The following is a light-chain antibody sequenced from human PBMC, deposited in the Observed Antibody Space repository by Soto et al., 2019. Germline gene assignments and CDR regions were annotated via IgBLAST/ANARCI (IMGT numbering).Light chain of an antibody. V-gene: IGKV3-20*01. Sequence: EIVFTQSPGTLSLSPGVRATLSCRASQTVSNSYLAWYHQTPGQAPRLIIYSASKRDTGIPERFSGSEAGTAFTRTISRLEPEDFSVDYCQQYASSTWTFGQGTKVDIK. CDR3: QQYASSTWT. J-gene: IGKJ1*01. CDR1: QTVSNSY. CDR2: SAS.